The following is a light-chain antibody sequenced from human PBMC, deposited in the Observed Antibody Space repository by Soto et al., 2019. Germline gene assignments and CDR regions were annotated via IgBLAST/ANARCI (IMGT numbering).Light chain of an antibody. CDR3: QQRSNWPPVWT. CDR2: DAS. Sequence: IVLTQSPATLSLSPGDRATLSCRASQSVSSYLAGYQQKPGQAPRLLIYDASNRATGIPARFSGSGSGTDFTLTISSLEPEDFAVYYCQQRSNWPPVWTFGQGTKVDIK. J-gene: IGKJ1*01. CDR1: QSVSSY. V-gene: IGKV3-11*01.